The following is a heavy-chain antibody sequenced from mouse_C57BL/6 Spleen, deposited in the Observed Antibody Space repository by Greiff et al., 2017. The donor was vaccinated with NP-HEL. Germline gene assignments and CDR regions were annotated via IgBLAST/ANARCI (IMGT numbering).Heavy chain of an antibody. CDR1: GYAFSSSW. J-gene: IGHJ4*01. Sequence: QVQLQQSGPELVKPGASVKISCKASGYAFSSSWMNWVKQRPGKGLEWIGRIYPGDGDTNYNGKFKGKATLTADKSSSTAYMQRSSLTSEDSAVYFCARPYYGSSYGGVMDYWGQGTSVTVSS. D-gene: IGHD1-1*01. CDR3: ARPYYGSSYGGVMDY. CDR2: IYPGDGDT. V-gene: IGHV1-82*01.